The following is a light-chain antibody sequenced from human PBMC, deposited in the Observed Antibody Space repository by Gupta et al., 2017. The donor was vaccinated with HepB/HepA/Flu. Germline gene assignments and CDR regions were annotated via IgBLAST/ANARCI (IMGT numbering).Light chain of an antibody. CDR2: DVT. V-gene: IGLV2-8*01. Sequence: QSALTQPPSASGSPGQSVTISCTGTSSDVGGYNYVSWYQLHPGKAPKLMIYDVTNRPSGVPDRFSGSKSGNTASLTVSGLQADDEADYYCSSYAGSNNFVFGTGTKVTVL. CDR3: SSYAGSNNFV. CDR1: SSDVGGYNY. J-gene: IGLJ1*01.